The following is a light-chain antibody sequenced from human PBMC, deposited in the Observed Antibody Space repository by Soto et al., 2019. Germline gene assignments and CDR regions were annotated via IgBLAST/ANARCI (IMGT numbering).Light chain of an antibody. V-gene: IGLV4-69*01. CDR2: LNSDGSH. CDR1: SGHSYYA. Sequence: QLVLTQSPSASASLGASVKLTCTLSSGHSYYAIAWHQQQPEKGPRYLMKLNSDGSHSKGDGIPDRFSGSSSGAERYLTISSLQSEDEADYYCQTWVTGIYVFGTGTKVTVL. CDR3: QTWVTGIYV. J-gene: IGLJ1*01.